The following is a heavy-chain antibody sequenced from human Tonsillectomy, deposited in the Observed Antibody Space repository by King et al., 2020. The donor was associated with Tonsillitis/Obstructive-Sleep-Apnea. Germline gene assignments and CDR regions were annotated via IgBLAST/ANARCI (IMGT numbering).Heavy chain of an antibody. V-gene: IGHV3-66*01. D-gene: IGHD4-17*01. J-gene: IGHJ4*02. Sequence: VQLVESGGGLVQPGGSLRLSCAASGFTVSGKYMSWVRQPPGKGLEWGVLIYSVGGISYTDSVKDRLTISRDISKNTLYLQMNGLRAEDTAVYYCATRPHGDYPFFDYWGQGTLVTVSS. CDR3: ATRPHGDYPFFDY. CDR1: GFTVSGKY. CDR2: IYSVGGI.